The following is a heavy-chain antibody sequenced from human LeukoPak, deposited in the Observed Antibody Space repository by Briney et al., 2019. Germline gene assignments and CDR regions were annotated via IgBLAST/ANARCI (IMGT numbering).Heavy chain of an antibody. CDR1: GFTFSSYG. V-gene: IGHV3-30*03. Sequence: GGSLRLSCAASGFTFSSYGMHWVRQAPGKGLGWVAVISYDGSNKYYADSVKGRFTISRDNSKNTLYLQMNSLGAEDTAVYYCARDPQLYYYDSSGSYYFDYWGQGTLVTVSS. J-gene: IGHJ4*02. CDR2: ISYDGSNK. D-gene: IGHD3-22*01. CDR3: ARDPQLYYYDSSGSYYFDY.